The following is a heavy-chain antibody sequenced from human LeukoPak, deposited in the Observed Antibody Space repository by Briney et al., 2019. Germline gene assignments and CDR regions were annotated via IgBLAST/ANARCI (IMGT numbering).Heavy chain of an antibody. J-gene: IGHJ4*02. CDR1: GFTFDSYA. V-gene: IGHV3-9*01. CDR2: INWNSGSI. CDR3: ATSSSMVTLSAGFHS. D-gene: IGHD5-18*01. Sequence: PGRSLRLSCAASGFTFDSYAMHWVRQAPGKGLEWVAGINWNSGSIGYADSVKGRFTISRDNAKHFLLMQMNSLGAEDTALYCCATSSSMVTLSAGFHSWGQGTLVTVSS.